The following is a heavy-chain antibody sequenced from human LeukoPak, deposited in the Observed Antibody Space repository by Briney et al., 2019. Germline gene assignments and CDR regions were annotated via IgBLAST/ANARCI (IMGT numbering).Heavy chain of an antibody. CDR2: INPNSGDT. V-gene: IGHV1-2*04. Sequence: ASVKVSCKASGYTFTDYYIHWVRQAPGQGLEGMGWINPNSGDTNYAQKFQGWVTMTRDMSISTAYMELSRLRSDDTAIYYCARATGTYWWLDSWGQGTLVTVSS. D-gene: IGHD1-26*01. J-gene: IGHJ5*01. CDR3: ARATGTYWWLDS. CDR1: GYTFTDYY.